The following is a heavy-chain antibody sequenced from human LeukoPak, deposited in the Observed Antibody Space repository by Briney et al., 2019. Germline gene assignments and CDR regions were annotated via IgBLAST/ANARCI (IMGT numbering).Heavy chain of an antibody. J-gene: IGHJ6*02. CDR1: GFSFSAAW. CDR2: INHSGST. V-gene: IGHV4-34*01. D-gene: IGHD3-3*01. CDR3: ARGVSRPITILGLLGAYYYYGMDV. Sequence: GSLRLSCAGSGFSFSAAWMTWVRQAPGKGLEWIGEINHSGSTNYNPSLKSRVTISVDTSKNQFSLKLSSVTAADTAVYYCARGVSRPITILGLLGAYYYYGMDVWGQGTTVTVSS.